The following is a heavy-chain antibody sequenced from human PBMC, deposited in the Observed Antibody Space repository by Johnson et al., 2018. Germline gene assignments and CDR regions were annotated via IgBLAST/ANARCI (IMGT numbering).Heavy chain of an antibody. CDR3: AKALHYYDSSGYYEIDAFDI. CDR1: GFTFSSYG. J-gene: IGHJ3*02. CDR2: ISYDGSNK. V-gene: IGHV3-30*18. D-gene: IGHD3-22*01. Sequence: QVQLVQSGGGVVQXGRSLRLXCAASGFTFSSYGMHWVRQAPGKGLEWVAVISYDGSNKYYADSVKGRFTISRDNSKNTLYLKMNSLRAEDTAVYYCAKALHYYDSSGYYEIDAFDIWGQGTMVTVSS.